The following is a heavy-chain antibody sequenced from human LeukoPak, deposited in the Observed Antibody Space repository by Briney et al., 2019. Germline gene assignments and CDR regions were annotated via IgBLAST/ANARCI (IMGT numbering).Heavy chain of an antibody. V-gene: IGHV1-2*02. J-gene: IGHJ4*02. Sequence: ASVNVSFKASGYTFTVYYMHWVRQAPGQGGEWMGWINPNSGGTNYTQKFQGRVTMTRDTSISTAYMELSRLRSDDTAVYYCARAPLTVTTSYFDYWGQGTLVTVSS. CDR3: ARAPLTVTTSYFDY. CDR1: GYTFTVYY. CDR2: INPNSGGT. D-gene: IGHD4-17*01.